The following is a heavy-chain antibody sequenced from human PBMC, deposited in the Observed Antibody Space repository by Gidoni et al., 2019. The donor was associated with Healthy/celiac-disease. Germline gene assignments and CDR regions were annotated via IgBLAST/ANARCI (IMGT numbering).Heavy chain of an antibody. J-gene: IGHJ3*02. CDR2: ISSSSSTI. Sequence: EVQLVESGGGLVQPGGSLRLSCAASGFTFSSYSMNWVRQAPGKGLEWVSYISSSSSTIYYADSVKGRFTISRDNAKNSLYLQMNSLRDEDTAVYYCASLPYYYSDAFDIWGQGTMVTVSS. CDR3: ASLPYYYSDAFDI. D-gene: IGHD3-10*01. CDR1: GFTFSSYS. V-gene: IGHV3-48*02.